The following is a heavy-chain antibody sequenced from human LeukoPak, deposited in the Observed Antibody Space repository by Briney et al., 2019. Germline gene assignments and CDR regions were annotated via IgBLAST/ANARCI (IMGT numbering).Heavy chain of an antibody. Sequence: GGSVRLSCAAAGFTFSSSEMNWVRRAPGKGLEWMSYISSAGTIYYADFAKGRFTIFRDNAKSSLYLQMNSLRAEDMGIYCCSIVRRDYYNNLDHWAKRTGVTASS. CDR2: ISSAGTI. D-gene: IGHD5-24*01. J-gene: IGHJ4*02. CDR3: SIVRRDYYNNLDH. CDR1: GFTFSSSE. V-gene: IGHV3-48*03.